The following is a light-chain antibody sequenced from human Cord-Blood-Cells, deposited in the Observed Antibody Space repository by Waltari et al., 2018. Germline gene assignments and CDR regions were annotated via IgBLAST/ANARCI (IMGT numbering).Light chain of an antibody. CDR2: EVS. V-gene: IGLV2-14*01. CDR3: SSYTSSSTLV. J-gene: IGLJ3*02. CDR1: SSDVGGYNY. Sequence: QSALTQPASVSGSPGQSITISCTGTSSDVGGYNYVSWYQQHPGKAPKLRIYEVSNRPSGVSMRFSGSKAGNTASLTISGLQAEDEADYYCSSYTSSSTLVFGGGTKLTVL.